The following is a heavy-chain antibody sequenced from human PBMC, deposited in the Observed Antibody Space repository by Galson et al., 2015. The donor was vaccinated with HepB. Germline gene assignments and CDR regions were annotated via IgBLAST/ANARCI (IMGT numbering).Heavy chain of an antibody. J-gene: IGHJ3*02. CDR1: GFTFSNYG. CDR3: ARSPSSSWGDGFDI. D-gene: IGHD6-13*01. V-gene: IGHV3-33*01. CDR2: IWFDGSNK. Sequence: SLRLSCAASGFTFSNYGMHWVRQAPGKGLEWVAVIWFDGSNKDCLDSVRGRFTISRDNSKNMLFLEMNSLRDEDTATHYCARSPSSSWGDGFDIWGQGTMVTVSS.